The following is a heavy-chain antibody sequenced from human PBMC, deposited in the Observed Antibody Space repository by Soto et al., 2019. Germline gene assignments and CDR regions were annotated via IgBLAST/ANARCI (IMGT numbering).Heavy chain of an antibody. CDR1: GGSISSYY. D-gene: IGHD4-17*01. Sequence: TLSLTCTVSGGSISSYYWSLSRQPPGKGLEWIGYIYYSGSTNYNPSLKSRVTISVDTSKNQFSLKLSSVTAADTAVYYCARRYGYAFDIWGQGTMVTVSS. J-gene: IGHJ3*02. CDR3: ARRYGYAFDI. V-gene: IGHV4-59*01. CDR2: IYYSGST.